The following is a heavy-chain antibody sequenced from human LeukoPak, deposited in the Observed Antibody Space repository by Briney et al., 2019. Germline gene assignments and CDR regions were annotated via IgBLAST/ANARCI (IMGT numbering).Heavy chain of an antibody. CDR1: GYSFTSYW. Sequence: GESLKISCKGSGYSFTSYWIGWVRQMPGKGLEWMGIIYPGDSDTRYSPSFQGQVTISADKSISTAYLQCSSLKASDTAMYYCASTYSGSYTPFDYWGQGTLVTVSS. J-gene: IGHJ4*02. CDR3: ASTYSGSYTPFDY. CDR2: IYPGDSDT. D-gene: IGHD1-26*01. V-gene: IGHV5-51*01.